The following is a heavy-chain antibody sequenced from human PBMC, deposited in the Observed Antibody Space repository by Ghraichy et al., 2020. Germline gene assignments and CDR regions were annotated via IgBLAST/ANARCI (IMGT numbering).Heavy chain of an antibody. CDR2: ISDTGDT. V-gene: IGHV4-59*08. Sequence: SETLSLTCSVSGASISTYYWSWIRQPPGKGLEWVGYISDTGDTYYNPSLLSRVTISKDLSTDEFSLQLNSVTASDTAVYYCARLFGDDSRGLFGFWGQGTLVTVSS. J-gene: IGHJ4*02. CDR1: GASISTYY. D-gene: IGHD2-21*02. CDR3: ARLFGDDSRGLFGF.